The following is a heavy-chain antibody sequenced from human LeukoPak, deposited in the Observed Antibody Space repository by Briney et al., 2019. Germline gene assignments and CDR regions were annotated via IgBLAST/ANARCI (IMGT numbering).Heavy chain of an antibody. D-gene: IGHD6-19*01. CDR3: ARDLYSSGWYGVDY. CDR2: IAYSGSNK. Sequence: GRSPRLSRVASVFTFCRYAIRWGSHGPRKGPGRGAVIAYSGSNKDYAASVKGRFTISRDNSKNTLYLQMNSLRAEATAVYYCARDLYSSGWYGVDYRGQGTLVTVSS. CDR1: VFTFCRYA. J-gene: IGHJ4*02. V-gene: IGHV3-30*04.